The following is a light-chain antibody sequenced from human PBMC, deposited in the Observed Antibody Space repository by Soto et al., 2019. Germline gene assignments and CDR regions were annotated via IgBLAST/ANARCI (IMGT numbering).Light chain of an antibody. J-gene: IGLJ2*01. CDR1: SSDVGGYNY. Sequence: QSVLTQPASVSGSPGQSITISCTGTSSDVGGYNYVSWYQQYPGKAPKLKIYDVNNRPSGVSNRFSASKSVNTASLTISGLQAEDEADYYCSSYTSRSTLVFGGGTKLTVL. CDR3: SSYTSRSTLV. CDR2: DVN. V-gene: IGLV2-14*01.